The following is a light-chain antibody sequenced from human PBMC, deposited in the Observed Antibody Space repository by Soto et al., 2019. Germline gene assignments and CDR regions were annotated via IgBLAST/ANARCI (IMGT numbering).Light chain of an antibody. J-gene: IGLJ2*01. V-gene: IGLV2-14*01. CDR1: SSDVGAYNF. CDR3: SSYTTSLALEVV. CDR2: EVS. Sequence: QSALTQPASVSGSLGQSITISCTGTSSDVGAYNFVSWYQQHPGKAPKLMIYEVSNRPSGVSNRFSGSKSGNTASLTISGLQAEDEADYYCSSYTTSLALEVVFGGGPRLTVL.